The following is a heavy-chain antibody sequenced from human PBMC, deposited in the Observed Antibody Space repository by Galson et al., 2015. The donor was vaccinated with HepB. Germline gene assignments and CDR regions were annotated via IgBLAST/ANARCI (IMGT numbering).Heavy chain of an antibody. D-gene: IGHD6-13*01. CDR1: GFTFSSYW. V-gene: IGHV3-7*01. Sequence: SLRLSCAASGFTFSSYWMSWVRQTPGRGLEWVANIRQDGSEKYYVDSVKGRFTISRDNAKNSLYLQMNSLTAEDTAVYYCVRGGPVEQQLVVKHWFDPWGQGTLVTVSS. J-gene: IGHJ5*02. CDR3: VRGGPVEQQLVVKHWFDP. CDR2: IRQDGSEK.